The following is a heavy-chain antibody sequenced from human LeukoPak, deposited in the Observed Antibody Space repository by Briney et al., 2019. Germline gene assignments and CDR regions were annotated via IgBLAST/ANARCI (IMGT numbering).Heavy chain of an antibody. CDR1: GGSISSSSFY. CDR2: IYYSGRT. J-gene: IGHJ3*02. Sequence: SETLSLTCTVSGGSISSSSFYWGWIRQPPGKGLEWIGSIYYSGRTYYNPSLKSRVTISVDTSKNQFSLKLSSVTAADTAVYYCARVGVWGSYRPPRGAFDIWGQGTMVTVSS. V-gene: IGHV4-39*07. D-gene: IGHD3-16*02. CDR3: ARVGVWGSYRPPRGAFDI.